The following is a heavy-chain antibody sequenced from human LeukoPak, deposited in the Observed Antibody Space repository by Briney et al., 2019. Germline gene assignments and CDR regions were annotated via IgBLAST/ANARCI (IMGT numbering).Heavy chain of an antibody. CDR2: ISGSGGST. J-gene: IGHJ4*02. CDR1: GFTFSSYA. D-gene: IGHD1-1*01. Sequence: GGSLRLSCAASGFTFSSYAMSWVRQAPGKGLEWVSAISGSGGSTYYADSVKGRFTISRDNAKSSLYLQMNSLRADDTAVYYCVRRNDADYWGQGTLVTVSS. CDR3: VRRNDADY. V-gene: IGHV3-23*01.